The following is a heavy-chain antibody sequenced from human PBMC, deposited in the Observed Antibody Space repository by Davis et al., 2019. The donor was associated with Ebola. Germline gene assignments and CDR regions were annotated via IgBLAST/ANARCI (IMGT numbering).Heavy chain of an antibody. J-gene: IGHJ4*02. CDR2: IIPIFGTA. CDR3: ARDRGGDYSFDY. V-gene: IGHV1-69*13. Sequence: SVKVSCKASGYTFTSYYMHWVRQAPGQGLEWMGGIIPIFGTANYAQKFQGRVTITADESASTAYMELSSLRSEDTSVYYCARDRGGDYSFDYWGQGTLVTVSS. CDR1: GYTFTSYY. D-gene: IGHD3-10*01.